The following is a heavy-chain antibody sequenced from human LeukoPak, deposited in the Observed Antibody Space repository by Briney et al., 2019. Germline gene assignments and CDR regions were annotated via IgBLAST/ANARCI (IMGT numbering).Heavy chain of an antibody. CDR2: ISSSSSYI. J-gene: IGHJ4*02. D-gene: IGHD6-13*01. V-gene: IGHV3-21*01. CDR1: GLTFSSYS. CDR3: AREVLAAGTDY. Sequence: GGSLRLSCAASGLTFSSYSMNWVRQAPGKGLEWVSSISSSSSYIYYADSVKGRFTISRDNAKNSLYLQMNSLRAEDTAVYYCAREVLAAGTDYWGQGTLVTVPS.